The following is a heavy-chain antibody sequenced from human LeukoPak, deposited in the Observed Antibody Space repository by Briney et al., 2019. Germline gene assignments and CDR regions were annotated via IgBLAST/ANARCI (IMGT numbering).Heavy chain of an antibody. V-gene: IGHV3-23*01. CDR2: MGGSGDSP. J-gene: IGHJ4*02. CDR3: ARDWSADY. CDR1: GFTFSSYA. Sequence: GGSLRLSCTASGFTFSSYATTWVRQAPGKGLEWVSAMGGSGDSPKYADSVKGRFTMSRDSSKNMVYLQMNSLRPEDTAVYYCARDWSADYWGRGTLVTVSS.